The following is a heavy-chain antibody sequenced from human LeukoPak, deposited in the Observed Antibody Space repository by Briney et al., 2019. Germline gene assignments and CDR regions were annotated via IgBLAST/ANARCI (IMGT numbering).Heavy chain of an antibody. CDR2: MSYDGNNK. V-gene: IGHV3-30*03. Sequence: GGSLRLSCAASGFTFGGYGMHWVRQAPGKGLDWVALMSYDGNNKYYAESVKGRFTLSSDNSKNTLYLQMNSLKTEDTAVYYCARSYSSGWNGYFDFCGQGTLVTVSS. D-gene: IGHD6-19*01. J-gene: IGHJ4*02. CDR3: ARSYSSGWNGYFDF. CDR1: GFTFGGYG.